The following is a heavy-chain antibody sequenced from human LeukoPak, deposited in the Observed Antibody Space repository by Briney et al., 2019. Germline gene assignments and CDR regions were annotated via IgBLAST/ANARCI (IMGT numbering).Heavy chain of an antibody. CDR2: IWYDGSNL. CDR3: ASDENYYGSGSPSLDAFDI. V-gene: IGHV3-33*01. J-gene: IGHJ3*02. CDR1: GFPFSSYG. Sequence: GGSLRLSCAASGFPFSSYGMHWVRQAPGKGLEWVALIWYDGSNLYYADSVKGRFTISKDSSKNTLYLHMNSLRAEDTAVYYCASDENYYGSGSPSLDAFDIWGQGTMVTVSS. D-gene: IGHD3-10*01.